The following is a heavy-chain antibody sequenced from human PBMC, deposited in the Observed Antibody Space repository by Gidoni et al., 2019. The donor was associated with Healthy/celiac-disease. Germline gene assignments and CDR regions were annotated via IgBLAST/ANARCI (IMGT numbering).Heavy chain of an antibody. CDR1: GFTFSNAW. Sequence: EVQLVESGGGWVKPGGSLRLAWGASGFTFSNAWMSWVRQAPGKGLEWVGRIKSKTDGGTTDYAAPVKGRFTISRDDSKNTLYLQMNSLKTEDTAVYYCTTDPGDSSGYYYSDAFDIWGQGTMVTVSS. CDR2: IKSKTDGGTT. J-gene: IGHJ3*02. V-gene: IGHV3-15*01. CDR3: TTDPGDSSGYYYSDAFDI. D-gene: IGHD3-22*01.